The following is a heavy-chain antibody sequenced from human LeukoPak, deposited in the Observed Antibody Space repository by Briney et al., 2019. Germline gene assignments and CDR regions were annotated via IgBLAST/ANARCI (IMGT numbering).Heavy chain of an antibody. D-gene: IGHD1-26*01. CDR2: ASSDEMTT. CDR1: GFTFTDHS. J-gene: IGHJ4*02. CDR3: ARGRQVGATPFDY. V-gene: IGHV3-30*01. Sequence: PGRSLRLSCVASGFTFTDHSMHWVRQPPGKGLEWVAVASSDEMTTFYGDSVKGRFTISRDNSKNTVYLQMNSLRDEDTAVYYCARGRQVGATPFDYWGQGSQVTVSS.